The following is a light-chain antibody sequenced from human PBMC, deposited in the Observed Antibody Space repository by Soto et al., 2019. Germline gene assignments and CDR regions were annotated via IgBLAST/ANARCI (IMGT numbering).Light chain of an antibody. CDR2: DNN. Sequence: QSVLTQPPSVSAAPRQKVAISCSGSSSNIGNNYVSWYHRVPGSAPKLLIYDNNERPSGIPDRFSGSKSGTSAILDITGLQTGDEGDYYCGTWDSRLRVVVFGGGTKLTVL. CDR1: SSNIGNNY. V-gene: IGLV1-51*01. CDR3: GTWDSRLRVVV. J-gene: IGLJ2*01.